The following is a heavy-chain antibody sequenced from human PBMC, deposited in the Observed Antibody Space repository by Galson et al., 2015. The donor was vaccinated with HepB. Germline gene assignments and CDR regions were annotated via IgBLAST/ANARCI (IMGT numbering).Heavy chain of an antibody. Sequence: SLRLSCAASGFTFSSYAMSWVCQAPGKGLEWVAVISYDGSNKYNADSVKGRFAISRDNSKNTLYLQMNSLRVEDTAVYYCARDSYGGNGIDYWGQGTLVTASS. J-gene: IGHJ4*02. V-gene: IGHV3-30*09. CDR1: GFTFSSYA. D-gene: IGHD4-23*01. CDR3: ARDSYGGNGIDY. CDR2: ISYDGSNK.